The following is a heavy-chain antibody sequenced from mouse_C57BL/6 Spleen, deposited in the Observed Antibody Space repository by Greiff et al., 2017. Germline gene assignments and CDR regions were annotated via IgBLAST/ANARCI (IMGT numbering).Heavy chain of an antibody. CDR3: GYYYSEFAFAY. CDR1: GYTFTSYG. J-gene: IGHJ3*01. V-gene: IGHV1-81*01. D-gene: IGHD1-1*02. CDR2: IYPSDCNT. Sequence: QVQLQQSGAELARPGASVKLSCKASGYTFTSYGMGWVKQRTGQGLEWIGYIYPSDCNTYYNQKFKVKATLTADKSSSTAYMQLSSLTSEDSAVYFCGYYYSEFAFAYWGQGTLVTVSA.